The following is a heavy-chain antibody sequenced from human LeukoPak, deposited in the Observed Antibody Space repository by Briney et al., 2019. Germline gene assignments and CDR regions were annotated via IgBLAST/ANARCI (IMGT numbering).Heavy chain of an antibody. J-gene: IGHJ6*02. CDR2: ISSDGSDQ. D-gene: IGHD4-23*01. CDR3: AKYGSGNYILFYGMDV. V-gene: IGHV3-30*18. CDR1: GFTFRSSG. Sequence: PGGSLGLSCAASGFTFRSSGMHWVRQAPGKGLEWVAGISSDGSDQYYGDSVKGRFTISRDNPKSTLYLQTNSLRAEDTAVYYCAKYGSGNYILFYGMDVWGQGTTVTVSS.